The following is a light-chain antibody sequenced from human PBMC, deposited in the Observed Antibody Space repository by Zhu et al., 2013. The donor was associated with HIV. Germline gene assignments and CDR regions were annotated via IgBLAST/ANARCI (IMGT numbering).Light chain of an antibody. Sequence: DVVMTQSPLSLPVTLGQPASISCRSSQSLVHSDGNTYLNWFQQRPGQSPRRLMYKVSNRDSGVPDRFSGSGSGTDFTLKISRVEAEDVGVYYCLQGTHWPPWTFGQGTKVEI. V-gene: IGKV2-30*02. CDR1: QSLVHSDGNTY. CDR2: KVS. CDR3: LQGTHWPPWT. J-gene: IGKJ1*01.